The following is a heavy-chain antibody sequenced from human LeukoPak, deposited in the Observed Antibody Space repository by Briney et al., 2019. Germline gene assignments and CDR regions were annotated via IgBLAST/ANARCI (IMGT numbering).Heavy chain of an antibody. CDR2: IRGSDDST. D-gene: IGHD6-13*01. J-gene: IGHJ4*02. CDR1: GFTFRSYA. Sequence: AGRSLRLSCAASGFTFRSYAMNWLRQAPGKGLEWVSGIRGSDDSTYYAESVEGRFTISRDNSKNTLYLQMNSLRAEDTAVYYCAKDGRLAGTVGSFFDYWGQGTLVTVSS. CDR3: AKDGRLAGTVGSFFDY. V-gene: IGHV3-23*01.